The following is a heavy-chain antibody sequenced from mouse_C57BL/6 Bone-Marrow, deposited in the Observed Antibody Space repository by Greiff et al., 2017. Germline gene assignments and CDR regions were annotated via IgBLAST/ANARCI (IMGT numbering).Heavy chain of an antibody. CDR2: IDPYSGGT. J-gene: IGHJ4*01. Sequence: QVQLQQPGAELVKPGASVKLSCKASGYTFTSYWMHWVKQRPGRGLEWIGRIDPYSGGTKYNEKFKSKATLTVDKPSSTAYMQLSSLTSEDSAVYYGARWGFYAMDYWGQGTSVTVSS. CDR3: ARWGFYAMDY. CDR1: GYTFTSYW. V-gene: IGHV1-72*01.